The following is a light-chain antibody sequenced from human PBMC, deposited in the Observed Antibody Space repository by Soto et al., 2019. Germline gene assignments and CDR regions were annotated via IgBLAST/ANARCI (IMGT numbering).Light chain of an antibody. CDR1: SGHSSYI. V-gene: IGLV4-60*02. Sequence: QLVLTQSSSASASLGSSVKLTCTLSSGHSSYIIAWHQQQPGKAPRYLMKLEGSGSYSKGSGVPDRFSGSSSGADRYLTISNLQFEDEADYYCETWDGNTRVFGGGTKLIVL. J-gene: IGLJ3*02. CDR2: LEGSGSY. CDR3: ETWDGNTRV.